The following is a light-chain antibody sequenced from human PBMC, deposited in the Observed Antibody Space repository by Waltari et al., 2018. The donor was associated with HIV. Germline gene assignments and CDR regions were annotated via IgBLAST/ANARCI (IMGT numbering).Light chain of an antibody. CDR1: QSVISN. J-gene: IGKJ3*01. CDR2: DAS. CDR3: QQYNNWPPEIT. V-gene: IGKV3-15*01. Sequence: EIVMTQSPATLSVSQGERATLSCRASQSVISNLAWYQQKPGQPPRPLVFDASTRATGIPATFSGSGSGTEFTLTISSLQSEDFAVYYCQQYNNWPPEITFGPGTKVDIK.